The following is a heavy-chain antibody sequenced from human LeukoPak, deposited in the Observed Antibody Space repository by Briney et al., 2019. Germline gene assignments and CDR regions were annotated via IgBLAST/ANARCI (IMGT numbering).Heavy chain of an antibody. CDR3: AGAKPKNMVRGLIMRRESRYYFDY. Sequence: GGSLRLSCAASGFTVSSNYMSWVRQAPGKGLEWVSVIYSGGSTYYADSVKGRFTISRDNSKSTLYIQMNSLRAEDTAVYYCAGAKPKNMVRGLIMRRESRYYFDYWGQGTLVTVSS. CDR1: GFTVSSNY. J-gene: IGHJ4*02. V-gene: IGHV3-53*01. CDR2: IYSGGST. D-gene: IGHD3-10*01.